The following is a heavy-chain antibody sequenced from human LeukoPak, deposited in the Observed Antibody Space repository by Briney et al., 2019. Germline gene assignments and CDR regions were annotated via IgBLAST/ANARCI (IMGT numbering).Heavy chain of an antibody. Sequence: ASVKVSCKASGYXFTGYYLHWVRQAPGQGLEWMGWINPNSGFTNYAQKFQGRVTMTRDTSISTAYMELSRLRSDDTAVYYCARLADCSSSSCRSFDYWGQGNLVTVSS. D-gene: IGHD2-2*01. CDR2: INPNSGFT. CDR1: GYXFTGYY. CDR3: ARLADCSSSSCRSFDY. J-gene: IGHJ4*02. V-gene: IGHV1-2*02.